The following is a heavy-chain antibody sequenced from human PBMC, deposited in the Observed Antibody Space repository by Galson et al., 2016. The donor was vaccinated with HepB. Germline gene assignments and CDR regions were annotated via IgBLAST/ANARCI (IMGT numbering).Heavy chain of an antibody. CDR2: IYPGDSDT. CDR3: TRSLTGSYDFWGAIYNYYAMDV. CDR1: GYTFTKYW. J-gene: IGHJ6*02. Sequence: QSGAEVKKPGESLKISCKGSGYTFTKYWIAWVRQMPGRGLEWMGIIYPGDSDTRYSPSFQGQVTISADKSSNIAYLQWSSLKASDTAIYYCTRSLTGSYDFWGAIYNYYAMDVWGQGTTVTVS. V-gene: IGHV5-51*01. D-gene: IGHD3-3*01.